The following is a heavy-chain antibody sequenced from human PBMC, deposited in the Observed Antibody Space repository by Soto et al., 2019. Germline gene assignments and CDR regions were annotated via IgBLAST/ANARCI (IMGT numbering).Heavy chain of an antibody. V-gene: IGHV3-20*04. CDR2: INWNGGST. Sequence: EVQLVESGGGVVRPGGSLRLSCAASGFTFDDYGMSWVRQAPGKGLEWVSGINWNGGSTGYADSVKGRFTIARDNAKDSLYLQMNSLRAEDTALYYCARLYSSGWYGPGRYWGQGTLVTVSS. CDR1: GFTFDDYG. CDR3: ARLYSSGWYGPGRY. J-gene: IGHJ4*02. D-gene: IGHD6-19*01.